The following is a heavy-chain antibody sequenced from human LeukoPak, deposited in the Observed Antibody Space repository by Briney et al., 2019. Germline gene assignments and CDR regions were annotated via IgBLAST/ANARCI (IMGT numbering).Heavy chain of an antibody. CDR3: ARRITIFGVAIYYYYMDV. CDR1: EFTFSTYA. Sequence: GGSLRLSCAASEFTFSTYAMHWVRQAPGKGPEWVAVISRDGLDTYYADSVKGRFTISRDNAKNSLYLQMNSLRAEDTAVYYCARRITIFGVAIYYYYMDVWGKGTTVTVSS. V-gene: IGHV3-30*04. J-gene: IGHJ6*03. D-gene: IGHD3-3*01. CDR2: ISRDGLDT.